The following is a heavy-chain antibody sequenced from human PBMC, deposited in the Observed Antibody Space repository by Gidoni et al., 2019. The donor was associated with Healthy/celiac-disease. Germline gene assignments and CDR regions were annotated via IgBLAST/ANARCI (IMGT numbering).Heavy chain of an antibody. D-gene: IGHD3-10*01. CDR1: GYTFTGYY. CDR2: INPNSGGT. V-gene: IGHV1-2*04. J-gene: IGHJ4*02. Sequence: QVQLVQSGAEVKKPGASVKVSCKASGYTFTGYYMHWVRQAPGKGLEWMGWINPNSGGTNYAQKFQGWVTMTRDTSISTAYMELSRLRSDDTAVYYCARERGSGMGGFDYWGQGTLVTVSS. CDR3: ARERGSGMGGFDY.